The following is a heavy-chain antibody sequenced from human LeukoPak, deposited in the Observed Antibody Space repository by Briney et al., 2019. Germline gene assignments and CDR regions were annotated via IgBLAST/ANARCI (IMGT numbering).Heavy chain of an antibody. V-gene: IGHV1-58*02. CDR3: AADPTVGAFDI. Sequence: SVKVSCKSSGLTFTSSAMQWVRQARGQRLEWIGWIVVGSGNTNYAQKFQERVTITRDMSTSTAYMELSSLRSEDTAVYYCAADPTVGAFDIWGQGTVVTVSS. CDR2: IVVGSGNT. J-gene: IGHJ3*02. D-gene: IGHD4-17*01. CDR1: GLTFTSSA.